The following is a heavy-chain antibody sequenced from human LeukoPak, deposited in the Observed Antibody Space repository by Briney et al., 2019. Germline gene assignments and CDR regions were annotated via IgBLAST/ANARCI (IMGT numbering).Heavy chain of an antibody. J-gene: IGHJ4*02. V-gene: IGHV4-38-2*02. Sequence: SETLSLTCTVSGYSISSGYYWGWIRQPPGKGLEWIGSIYHSGSTYYNPSLKSRVTISVDTSKNQFSLKLSSVTAADTAVYYCARDPHFDWLLYDDYYFDYWGQGTLVTVSS. CDR1: GYSISSGYY. CDR3: ARDPHFDWLLYDDYYFDY. D-gene: IGHD3-9*01. CDR2: IYHSGST.